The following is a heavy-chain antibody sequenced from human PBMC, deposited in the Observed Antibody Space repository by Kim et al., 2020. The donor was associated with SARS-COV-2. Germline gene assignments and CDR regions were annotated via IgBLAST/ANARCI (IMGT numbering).Heavy chain of an antibody. J-gene: IGHJ4*02. V-gene: IGHV4-39*07. CDR2: IYYSGST. CDR3: ARLDTMVRGVDY. CDR1: GGSISSSSYY. D-gene: IGHD3-10*01. Sequence: SETLSLTCTVSGGSISSSSYYWGWIRQPPGKGLEWIGSIYYSGSTYYNPSLKSRVTISVDTSKNQFSLKLSSVTAADTAVYYCARLDTMVRGVDYWGQGTLVTVSS.